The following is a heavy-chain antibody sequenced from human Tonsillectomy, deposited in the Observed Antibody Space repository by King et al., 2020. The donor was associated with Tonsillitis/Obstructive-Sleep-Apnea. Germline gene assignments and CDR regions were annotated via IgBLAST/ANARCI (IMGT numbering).Heavy chain of an antibody. CDR2: IFSNDEK. J-gene: IGHJ6*03. CDR1: GFSLSNARMD. V-gene: IGHV2-26*01. CDR3: ARMARIAARPSYSYCMDV. D-gene: IGHD6-6*01. Sequence: VTLKESGPVLVKPTETLTLTCTVSGFSLSNARMDVSWIRQPPGKALEWLAHIFSNDEKSYSTSLQSRLTISKDTSKSQVVLTMTNLDPVDTATYYCARMARIAARPSYSYCMDVWGKGTTVTVSS.